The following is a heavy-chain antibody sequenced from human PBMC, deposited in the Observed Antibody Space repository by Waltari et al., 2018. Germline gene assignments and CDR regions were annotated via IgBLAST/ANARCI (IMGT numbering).Heavy chain of an antibody. CDR1: GYTCSDYG. J-gene: IGHJ5*02. CDR2: ISCNNGHT. CDR3: ARERHRLMEEGYLMALDP. Sequence: QVQLVQSGAEVKKHGSSVKVSCQASGYTCSDYGIRWVRQAPGQGREWMGWISCNNGHTNHAQKFQGRLIMTEDTSATTVYMELTYLTSDDTAVYYCARERHRLMEEGYLMALDPWGQGTLVTVSS. V-gene: IGHV1-18*01. D-gene: IGHD3-3*01.